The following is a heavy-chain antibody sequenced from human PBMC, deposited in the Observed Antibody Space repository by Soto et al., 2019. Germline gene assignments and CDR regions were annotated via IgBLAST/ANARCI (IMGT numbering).Heavy chain of an antibody. V-gene: IGHV3-30-3*01. J-gene: IGHJ4*02. CDR2: ISYDGSNK. D-gene: IGHD1-26*01. Sequence: GGSLRLSYAASGFTFSSYAMHWVRQAPGKGLEWVAVISYDGSNKYYADSVKGRFTISRDNSKNTLYLQMNSLRAEDTAVYYCARERVGGFDYWGQGTLVTVSS. CDR3: ARERVGGFDY. CDR1: GFTFSSYA.